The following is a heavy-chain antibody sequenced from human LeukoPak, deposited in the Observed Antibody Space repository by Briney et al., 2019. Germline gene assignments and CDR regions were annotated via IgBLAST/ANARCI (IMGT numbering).Heavy chain of an antibody. Sequence: GGSLGLSCAASGFTFSSYSMNWVRQAPGKGLEWVSYISSSSSTIYYADSVKGRFTISRDNAKNSLYLQMNSLRAEDTAVYYCARFRSAGFDPWGQGTLVTVSS. J-gene: IGHJ5*02. V-gene: IGHV3-48*04. CDR1: GFTFSSYS. CDR3: ARFRSAGFDP. D-gene: IGHD3-10*01. CDR2: ISSSSSTI.